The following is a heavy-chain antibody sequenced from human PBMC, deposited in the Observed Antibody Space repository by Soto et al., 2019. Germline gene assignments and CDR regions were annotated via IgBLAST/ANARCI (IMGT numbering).Heavy chain of an antibody. CDR2: LSAYNGNT. V-gene: IGHV1-18*01. CDR3: ARGPKPRGLDY. CDR1: GYTFTSYG. Sequence: QVQLVQSGAEVKKPGASVKVACKASGYTFTSYGISWVPQAPGQGLEGMGCLSAYNGNTNYAQKLQGRVTMTTDTPKSIDYMAPRSLSSDDTGVYYCARGPKPRGLDYWGQGTLVTVSS. J-gene: IGHJ4*02.